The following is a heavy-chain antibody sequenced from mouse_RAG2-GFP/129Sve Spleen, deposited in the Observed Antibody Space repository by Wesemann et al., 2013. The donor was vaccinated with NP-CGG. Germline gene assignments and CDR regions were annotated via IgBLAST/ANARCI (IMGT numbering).Heavy chain of an antibody. CDR2: GNGAT. J-gene: IGHJ3*01. Sequence: GNGATNYNEKFKGKATLTADKSSSTAYMQLSSLTSDDSAVYFCATGFAYWGQGTLVTVSA. CDR3: ATGFAY. V-gene: IGHV1-54*03.